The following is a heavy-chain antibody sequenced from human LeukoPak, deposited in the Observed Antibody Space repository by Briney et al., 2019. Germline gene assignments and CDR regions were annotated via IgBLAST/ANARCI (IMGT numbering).Heavy chain of an antibody. CDR1: GYTFTGHY. J-gene: IGHJ6*02. Sequence: ASVKVSCKASGYTFTGHYIHGVRQAPGQGLEWMGWINPNSGKTNYPQKFQGRVTMTRDTSISSAYMELSRLRSDDTAVYYCARVRDNYGMDVWGQGTTVTVSS. V-gene: IGHV1-2*02. CDR2: INPNSGKT. CDR3: ARVRDNYGMDV. D-gene: IGHD5-24*01.